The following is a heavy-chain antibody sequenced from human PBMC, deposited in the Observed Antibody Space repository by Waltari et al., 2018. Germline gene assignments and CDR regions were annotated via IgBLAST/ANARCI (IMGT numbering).Heavy chain of an antibody. CDR1: GGSFSGYY. CDR3: ARFGYSQRVCYYYMDV. D-gene: IGHD5-18*01. V-gene: IGHV4-34*01. J-gene: IGHJ6*03. Sequence: QVQLQQWGAGLLKPSETLSLTCAVYGGSFSGYYWSWIRQPPGKGLEWIGEINHSGSTTYNPSLKSRVTISVDTSKNQFSLKLSSVTAADTAVYYCARFGYSQRVCYYYMDVWGKGTTVTISS. CDR2: INHSGST.